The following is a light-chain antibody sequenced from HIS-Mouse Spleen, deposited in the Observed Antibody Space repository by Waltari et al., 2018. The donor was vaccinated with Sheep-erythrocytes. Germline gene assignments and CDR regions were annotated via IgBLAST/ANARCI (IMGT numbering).Light chain of an antibody. V-gene: IGLV2-11*01. CDR3: CSYAGSYNHV. J-gene: IGLJ1*01. Sequence: QSALTQPRSVSGSPGQSVTISCTGTSSDLGGSHYVSWYQQHPGKAPKLMIYDVSKRPSGVPDRFSGSKSGNTASLTISGLQAEDEADYYCCSYAGSYNHVFATGTKVTVL. CDR1: SSDLGGSHY. CDR2: DVS.